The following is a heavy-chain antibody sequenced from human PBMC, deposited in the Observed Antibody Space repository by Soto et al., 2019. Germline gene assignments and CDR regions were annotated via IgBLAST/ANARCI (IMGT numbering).Heavy chain of an antibody. CDR2: IYYSGST. J-gene: IGHJ4*02. V-gene: IGHV4-39*01. CDR1: GGSVSSINYY. D-gene: IGHD3-10*01. Sequence: QLQLQESGPGLVKPSETLSLTCTVSGGSVSSINYYWGWIRQPPGKGLEWIGSIYYSGSTYYSPSLKSRVTISVDTSKNQFSLRLRSVTAADTAVYYCARQTPYGSGSEFDYWGQGTLVTVSS. CDR3: ARQTPYGSGSEFDY.